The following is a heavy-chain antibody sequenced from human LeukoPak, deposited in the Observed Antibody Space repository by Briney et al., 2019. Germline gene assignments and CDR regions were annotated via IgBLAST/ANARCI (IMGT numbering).Heavy chain of an antibody. CDR1: GDSISSYY. J-gene: IGHJ4*02. Sequence: SETLSLTCTVSGDSISSYYWSWIRQPPGKGLEWIGYIYYSGSTNYNPSLKSRVTMSVDTSKKQFSLKLSSVTAADTAVYYCARQGFYDSRGYYYFSFDYWGPGTLVTVSS. CDR3: ARQGFYDSRGYYYFSFDY. CDR2: IYYSGST. D-gene: IGHD3-22*01. V-gene: IGHV4-59*08.